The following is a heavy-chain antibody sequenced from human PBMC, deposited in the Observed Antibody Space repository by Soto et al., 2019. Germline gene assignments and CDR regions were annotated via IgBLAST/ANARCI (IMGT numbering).Heavy chain of an antibody. Sequence: QVQLQQWGAGLLKPSETLSLTCAVYGGSFSGYYWSWIRQPPGKGLEWIGEINHSGSTNYNPSLKSRVTISVDTSKNQFSLKLSSVPAAGTAVYYCARGAQLWSYGMDVWGPGTTVTVSS. D-gene: IGHD5-18*01. J-gene: IGHJ6*02. CDR2: INHSGST. CDR3: ARGAQLWSYGMDV. V-gene: IGHV4-34*01. CDR1: GGSFSGYY.